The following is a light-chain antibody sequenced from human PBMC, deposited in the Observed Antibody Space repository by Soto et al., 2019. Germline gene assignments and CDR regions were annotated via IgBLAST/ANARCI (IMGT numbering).Light chain of an antibody. J-gene: IGKJ1*01. CDR2: AAS. CDR1: QGISTY. Sequence: DIQMTQSPSSLSASVGDRVTITCRASQGISTYLVWYQQKPGTVPKLLIFAASTLQSGVPSRFSGSGSGTDCTLTISSLQPEDVATYYCQNSNGAPWRFGQGTKGE. V-gene: IGKV1-27*01. CDR3: QNSNGAPWR.